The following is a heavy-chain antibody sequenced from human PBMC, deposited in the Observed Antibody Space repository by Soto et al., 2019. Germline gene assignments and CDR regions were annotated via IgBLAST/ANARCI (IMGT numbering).Heavy chain of an antibody. J-gene: IGHJ4*01. CDR3: AGSSSFYSPFDY. Sequence: ASVKVSCNASGYTFSSYGISWVRQAPGQGLEWLGWINAYNGNTNYAQKFQGRVTITTDTSTSTAYMELKSLRSDDTAVYYCAGSSSFYSPFDYWGQGTLVTVSS. V-gene: IGHV1-18*01. CDR2: INAYNGNT. CDR1: GYTFSSYG. D-gene: IGHD2-2*01.